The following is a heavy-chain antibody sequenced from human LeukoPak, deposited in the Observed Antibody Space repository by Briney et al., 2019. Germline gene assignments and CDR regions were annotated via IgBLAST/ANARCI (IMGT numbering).Heavy chain of an antibody. CDR1: GFTFSSYA. CDR3: ARGRKIVVVPAAPGPTFDY. J-gene: IGHJ4*02. V-gene: IGHV3-30-3*01. D-gene: IGHD2-2*01. CDR2: ISYDGSNK. Sequence: GGSLRLSCAASGFTFSSYAMHWVRQAPGKGLEWVAVISYDGSNKYYADSVKGRFTISRDNSKNTLYLQMNSLRAEDTAVYYCARGRKIVVVPAAPGPTFDYWGQGTLVTVSS.